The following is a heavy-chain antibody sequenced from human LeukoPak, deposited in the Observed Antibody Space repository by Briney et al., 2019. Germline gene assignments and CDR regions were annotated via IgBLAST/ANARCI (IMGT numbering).Heavy chain of an antibody. V-gene: IGHV3-23*01. CDR2: ISGSGGST. D-gene: IGHD2-21*01. Sequence: GGSLRLSCAASGFTSSFYGMSWVRQAPGKGLEWVSGISGSGGSTYYADSVKGRFTISRDNSKDTVSLQMESLRAEDTALYYCAKDYVVGSIDYWGQGTLVTVSS. CDR3: AKDYVVGSIDY. J-gene: IGHJ4*02. CDR1: GFTSSFYG.